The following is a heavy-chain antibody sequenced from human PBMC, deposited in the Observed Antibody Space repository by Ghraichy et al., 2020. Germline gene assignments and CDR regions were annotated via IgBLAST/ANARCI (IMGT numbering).Heavy chain of an antibody. V-gene: IGHV4-34*01. CDR2: INHSGST. Sequence: SETLSLTCAVYGGSFSGYYWSWIRQTPGKGLEWIGEINHSGSTKYNPSLKSRLTISVDTSKNQFSLKLTSVTAADTAVYYCSRRSLRSTVVVAPVPRAGFDPWGQGTLVTVSS. CDR3: SRRSLRSTVVVAPVPRAGFDP. D-gene: IGHD2-21*01. CDR1: GGSFSGYY. J-gene: IGHJ5*02.